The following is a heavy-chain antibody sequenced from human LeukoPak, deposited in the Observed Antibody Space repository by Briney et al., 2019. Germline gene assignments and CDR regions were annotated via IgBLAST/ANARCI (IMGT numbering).Heavy chain of an antibody. V-gene: IGHV3-11*06. CDR2: ISSSSSYT. CDR3: ARLRIQLWYNDY. J-gene: IGHJ4*02. CDR1: GFTFSDYY. D-gene: IGHD5-18*01. Sequence: PGGSLRLSCAASGFTFSDYYMSWIRQAPGKGLEWVSYISSSSSYTNYADPVKGRFTISRDNAKNSLYLQMNSLRAEDTAVYYCARLRIQLWYNDYWGQGTLVTVSS.